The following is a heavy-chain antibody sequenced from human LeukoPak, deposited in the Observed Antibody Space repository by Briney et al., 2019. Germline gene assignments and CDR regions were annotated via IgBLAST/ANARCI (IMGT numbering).Heavy chain of an antibody. CDR2: ISYDGSNK. J-gene: IGHJ3*02. CDR3: GRDGDGRDAFDI. Sequence: GGSLRLSCAAPGFTFSSYSMHWVRQAPGKGLEWVAVISYDGSNKYYADSVKGRFTISRDNSKNTLYLQMNSLRAEDTAVYYCGRDGDGRDAFDIWGQGTMVTVSS. V-gene: IGHV3-30-3*01. D-gene: IGHD2-21*02. CDR1: GFTFSSYS.